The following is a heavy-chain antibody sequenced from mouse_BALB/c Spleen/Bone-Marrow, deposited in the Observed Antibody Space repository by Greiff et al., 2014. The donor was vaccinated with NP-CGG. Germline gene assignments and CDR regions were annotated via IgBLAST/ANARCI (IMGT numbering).Heavy chain of an antibody. Sequence: ESGGGLVKPGGSLKLSCAASGFTFSSYAMSWVRQTPEKRLEWVASISSGGSNYYPDSVKGRFTISRDNARNILYLQMSGLRSEDTAMYYCAGITTVDYWGQGTSVTVSS. CDR1: GFTFSSYA. V-gene: IGHV5-6-5*01. CDR3: AGITTVDY. CDR2: ISSGGSN. D-gene: IGHD1-1*01. J-gene: IGHJ4*01.